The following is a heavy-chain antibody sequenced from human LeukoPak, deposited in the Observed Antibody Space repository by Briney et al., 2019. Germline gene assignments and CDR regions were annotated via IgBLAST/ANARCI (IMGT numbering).Heavy chain of an antibody. CDR2: FDPEDGET. CDR3: ATSRRITMIVVGPYYFDY. J-gene: IGHJ4*02. CDR1: GYTLTELS. D-gene: IGHD3-22*01. Sequence: ASVKVSRKVSGYTLTELSMHWVRQAPGKGLEWMGGFDPEDGETIYAQKFQGRVTMTEDTSTDTAYMELSSLRSEDTAVYYCATSRRITMIVVGPYYFDYWGQGTLVTVSS. V-gene: IGHV1-24*01.